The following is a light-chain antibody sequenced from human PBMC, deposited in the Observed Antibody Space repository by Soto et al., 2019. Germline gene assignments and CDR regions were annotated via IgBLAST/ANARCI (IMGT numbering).Light chain of an antibody. CDR2: AAS. V-gene: IGKV1-39*01. CDR1: QSITNY. Sequence: DIQRTQSPSSLSASVGDRVTITCRASQSITNYLNWYQQKPGKAPKLLIYAASTLQSGVPSRFTGSGSGTDFTLTISSLQPEDFATYYCQQSYTAWTFGQGTKVDIK. J-gene: IGKJ1*01. CDR3: QQSYTAWT.